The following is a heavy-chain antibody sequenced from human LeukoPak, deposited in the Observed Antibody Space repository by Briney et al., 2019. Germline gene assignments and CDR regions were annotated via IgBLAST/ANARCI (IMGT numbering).Heavy chain of an antibody. Sequence: ASVKVACKASAYTFTSYGISWVRQAPGQGLEWMGWISAYNSTTNDAQNHQGRVTMTTDTSTSTSYMELRSRRSDATAVYYCARDGLYSGGYPSPGYWGQGTLVTVSS. D-gene: IGHD1-26*01. CDR2: ISAYNSTT. V-gene: IGHV1-18*01. J-gene: IGHJ4*02. CDR3: ARDGLYSGGYPSPGY. CDR1: AYTFTSYG.